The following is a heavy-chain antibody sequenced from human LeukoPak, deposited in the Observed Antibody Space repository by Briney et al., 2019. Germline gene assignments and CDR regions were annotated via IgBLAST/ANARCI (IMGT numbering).Heavy chain of an antibody. J-gene: IGHJ4*02. CDR3: ARDRSYYDSSGYY. Sequence: GGSLRLSCAASGFTFSSYEMNWVCQAPGKGLEWVSYISSSGSTIYYADSVKGRFTVSRDNAKNSLYLQMNSLRAEDTAVYYCARDRSYYDSSGYYWGQGTLVTVSS. CDR1: GFTFSSYE. V-gene: IGHV3-48*03. CDR2: ISSSGSTI. D-gene: IGHD3-22*01.